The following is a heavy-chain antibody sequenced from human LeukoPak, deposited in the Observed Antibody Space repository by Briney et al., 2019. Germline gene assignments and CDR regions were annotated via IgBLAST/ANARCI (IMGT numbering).Heavy chain of an antibody. J-gene: IGHJ4*02. CDR3: AKNIAEVSAGAYYFDY. D-gene: IGHD6-13*01. V-gene: IGHV3-30*18. CDR2: ISYDGSNK. CDR1: GFTFSSYG. Sequence: AGGSLRLSCAASGFTFSSYGMHWVRQAPGKGLEWVAVISYDGSNKYYADSVKGRFTISRDNSKQKLYLQMNTLRVDDTAVYYCAKNIAEVSAGAYYFDYWGQGTLVTVSS.